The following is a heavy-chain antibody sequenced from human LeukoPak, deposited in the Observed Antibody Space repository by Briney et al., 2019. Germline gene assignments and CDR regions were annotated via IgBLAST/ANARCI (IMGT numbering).Heavy chain of an antibody. CDR2: ISGSGGSK. Sequence: PGGSLRLSWAASGFTFSSYAMSWVRQAPGKGLEGVSAISGSGGSKYYADSVKGRFTISRDNSKHTLYLQMNSLRAEDTAVYYCAKSRIDRAGTSGYFDYWSQGTLVTVSS. V-gene: IGHV3-23*01. D-gene: IGHD3-10*01. CDR3: AKSRIDRAGTSGYFDY. J-gene: IGHJ4*02. CDR1: GFTFSSYA.